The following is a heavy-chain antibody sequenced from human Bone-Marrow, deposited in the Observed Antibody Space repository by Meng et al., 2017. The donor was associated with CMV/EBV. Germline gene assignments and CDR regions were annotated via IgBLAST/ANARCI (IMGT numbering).Heavy chain of an antibody. CDR1: GGSFSGCY. Sequence: SQTLSLTCAVYGGSFSGCYWSWIRQPPGKGLEWIGEINHSGSTNYNPSLKSRVTISVDTSKNQFSLKLSSVTAADTAVYYCARGGVVVRGKNVDPWGQGTLVTVSS. J-gene: IGHJ5*02. V-gene: IGHV4-34*01. D-gene: IGHD2-21*01. CDR3: ARGGVVVRGKNVDP. CDR2: INHSGST.